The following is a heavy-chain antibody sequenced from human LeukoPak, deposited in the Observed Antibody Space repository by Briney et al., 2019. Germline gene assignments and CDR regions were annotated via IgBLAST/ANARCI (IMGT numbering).Heavy chain of an antibody. Sequence: ASVKVSCKASGYTFSDYYLHWVRQAPGQGPEWMGWVNPDSGGTNYAQMFQGRVTMTRDTSISTAYMELSRLTSDDTAVYYCARDDTDSPLHYWGQGSLVTVSS. D-gene: IGHD2-2*02. CDR2: VNPDSGGT. V-gene: IGHV1-2*02. CDR3: ARDDTDSPLHY. CDR1: GYTFSDYY. J-gene: IGHJ4*02.